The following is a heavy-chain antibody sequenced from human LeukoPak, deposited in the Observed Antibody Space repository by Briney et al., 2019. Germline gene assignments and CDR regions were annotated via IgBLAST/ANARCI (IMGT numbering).Heavy chain of an antibody. CDR3: ARSPGVVNYYYYGMDV. Sequence: SETLSLTCTVSGGSISSYYWSWIRQPPGKGLEWIGYIYYSGSTNYNPSLKSRVTISVDTSKNQFSLKLSSVTAADTAVYYCARSPGVVNYYYYGMDVWGQGTTVTVSS. D-gene: IGHD2-21*01. CDR2: IYYSGST. CDR1: GGSISSYY. V-gene: IGHV4-59*01. J-gene: IGHJ6*02.